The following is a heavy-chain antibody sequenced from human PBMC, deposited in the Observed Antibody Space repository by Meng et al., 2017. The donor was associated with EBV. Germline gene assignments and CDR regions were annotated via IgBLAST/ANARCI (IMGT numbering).Heavy chain of an antibody. J-gene: IGHJ4*02. CDR1: GGSFSGDY. V-gene: IGHV4-34*01. CDR2: INHSGST. Sequence: QGQLQQWGAGLFKPSESLSLPCAVHGGSFSGDYWSWIRQPPGKGLEWIGEINHSGSTNYNPSLKSRVTISVDTSKNQFSLKLSSVTAADTAVCYCARGRWLQPGSYFDYWGQGTLVTVSS. D-gene: IGHD5-24*01. CDR3: ARGRWLQPGSYFDY.